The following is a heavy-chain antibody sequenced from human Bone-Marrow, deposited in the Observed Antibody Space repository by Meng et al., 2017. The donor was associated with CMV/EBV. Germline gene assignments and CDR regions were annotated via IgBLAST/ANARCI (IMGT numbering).Heavy chain of an antibody. J-gene: IGHJ4*02. CDR2: IYHSGST. V-gene: IGHV4-4*02. CDR1: GGSISSSNW. D-gene: IGHD1-26*01. Sequence: LPCSVSGGSISSSNWWSWVRQPPGKGLEWIGEIYHSGSTNYNPSLKSRVTISVDKSKNQFSLKLSSVTAADTAVYYCARDSGSYLFDYWGQGTLVTVSS. CDR3: ARDSGSYLFDY.